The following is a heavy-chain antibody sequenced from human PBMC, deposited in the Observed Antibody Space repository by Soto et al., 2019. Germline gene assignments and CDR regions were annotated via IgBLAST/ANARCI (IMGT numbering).Heavy chain of an antibody. D-gene: IGHD3-16*01. J-gene: IGHJ6*02. CDR1: GYTLTSYA. Sequence: PGASVKVSCKASGYTLTSYAMHWVRQAPGQRLEWMGWINAGNGNTKYSQKFQGRVTITRDTSASTAYMELSSLRSEDTAVYYCASLGDVSPYYYYYGMDVWGQGTTVTVSS. V-gene: IGHV1-3*01. CDR2: INAGNGNT. CDR3: ASLGDVSPYYYYYGMDV.